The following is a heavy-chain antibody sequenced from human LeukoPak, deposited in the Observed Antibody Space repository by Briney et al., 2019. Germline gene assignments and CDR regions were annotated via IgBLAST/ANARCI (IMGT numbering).Heavy chain of an antibody. D-gene: IGHD2-21*01. CDR1: GYTFNGYG. CDR3: ARGPTYGPNWFDP. J-gene: IGHJ5*02. CDR2: INTNTGNP. Sequence: ASVKVSCKASGYTFNGYGMNWVRQAPGQGLEWMGWINTNTGNPTYAQGFTGRFVFSLDTSVSTAYLQISSLKAEDTAVYYCARGPTYGPNWFDPWGQGTLVTVSS. V-gene: IGHV7-4-1*02.